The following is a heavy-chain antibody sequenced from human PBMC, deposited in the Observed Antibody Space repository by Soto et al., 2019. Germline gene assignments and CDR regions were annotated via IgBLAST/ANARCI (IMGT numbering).Heavy chain of an antibody. CDR2: ISGSGGST. CDR1: GFTFSSYA. D-gene: IGHD2-15*01. CDR3: AKFFAEVILVVVAAPPGYYYYGMDV. J-gene: IGHJ6*04. Sequence: PGGSLRLSCAASGFTFSSYAMSWVRQAPGKGLEWVSAISGSGGSTYYADYVKGRFTISRDNSKNTLYLQMNSLRAEDTAVFYCAKFFAEVILVVVAAPPGYYYYGMDVWGKGTTVTVPS. V-gene: IGHV3-23*01.